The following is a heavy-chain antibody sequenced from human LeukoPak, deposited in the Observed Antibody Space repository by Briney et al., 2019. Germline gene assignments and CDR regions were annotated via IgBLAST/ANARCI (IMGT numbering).Heavy chain of an antibody. CDR1: GFTFSSSW. CDR2: IKCDGSEK. Sequence: GGSLRLSCAASGFTFSSSWMHWVCQAPEKGLEWAADIKCDGSEKYYVDSVKGRLTISRDNAKNSLYLQVNSLRAEDIRSGSYSLIDYWGQGTLVTVSS. V-gene: IGHV3-52*01. J-gene: IGHJ4*02. D-gene: IGHD3-10*01. CDR3: SLIDY.